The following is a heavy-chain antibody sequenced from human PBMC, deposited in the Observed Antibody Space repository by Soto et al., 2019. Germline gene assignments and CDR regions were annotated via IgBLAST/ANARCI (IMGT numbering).Heavy chain of an antibody. CDR3: ARLVYDSRGYRPG. CDR2: IYYSGTT. V-gene: IGHV4-39*01. D-gene: IGHD3-22*01. Sequence: PSETLSLTCNVSGGSISSSSNYWGWIRQPPGEGLEWIGSIYYSGTTYYNPSLKSRVTISVDTSKNQFSLKLSSVTAADTAVYYCARLVYDSRGYRPGWGQGTLVTVSS. J-gene: IGHJ4*02. CDR1: GGSISSSSNY.